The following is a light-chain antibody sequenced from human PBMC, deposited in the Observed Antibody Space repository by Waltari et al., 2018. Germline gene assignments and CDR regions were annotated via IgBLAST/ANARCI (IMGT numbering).Light chain of an antibody. V-gene: IGLV2-14*01. CDR2: EVS. CDR3: SSYTRSDTYV. J-gene: IGLJ1*01. CDR1: SSDVGAYNF. Sequence: QSALTQPASVSGSPGQSITISCTGTSSDVGAYNFVPWYQQHPGKAPNLMIHEVSNRPAGVSNRFSGSKSGNTASLTISALQAEDEADYHCSSYTRSDTYVFGAGTKVTVL.